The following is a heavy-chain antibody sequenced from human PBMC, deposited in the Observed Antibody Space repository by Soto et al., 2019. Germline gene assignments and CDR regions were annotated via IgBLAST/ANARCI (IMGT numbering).Heavy chain of an antibody. J-gene: IGHJ4*02. V-gene: IGHV4-61*01. CDR2: VFHNGRT. Sequence: PSETLSLTCSVSGASVSVGYDYWSWIRQSPGKGLEWIGYVFHNGRTNYNPSLRSRVTISVDLSKNQFSLRLSSVTAADTAVYYCARSGGSLDYWGQGTLVTVSS. CDR3: ARSGGSLDY. D-gene: IGHD2-15*01. CDR1: GASVSVGYDY.